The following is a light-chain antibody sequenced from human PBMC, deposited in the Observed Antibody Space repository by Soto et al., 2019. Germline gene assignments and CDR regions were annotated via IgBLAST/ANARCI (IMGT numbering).Light chain of an antibody. CDR2: EAS. Sequence: IQLTQSPCTLSVSFVYIFTITCRASQGVSTWLAWYQQRPSQAPKLLVYEASKLQSGVPSRFSASGSVRDFTLTISSLQPEDSATYYCQQYYDFRTFGQGTKVDI. CDR1: QGVSTW. V-gene: IGKV1-5*03. J-gene: IGKJ1*01. CDR3: QQYYDFRT.